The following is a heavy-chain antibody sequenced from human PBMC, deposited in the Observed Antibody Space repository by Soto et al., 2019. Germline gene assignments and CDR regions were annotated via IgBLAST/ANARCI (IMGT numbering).Heavy chain of an antibody. CDR3: SKYDSGPGGFDC. CDR1: GFTFSSYW. Sequence: EVQLVESGGGLVQPGASLRLSCAASGFTFSSYWMHWVRQAPGKGLVWVSRINSDGSSTSYADSVKGRLTISRDNDKNTVCLDKDGLKAAVQGCYFRSKYDSGPGGFDCWGQRTLVTVSS. CDR2: INSDGSST. D-gene: IGHD6-19*01. J-gene: IGHJ4*02. V-gene: IGHV3-74*01.